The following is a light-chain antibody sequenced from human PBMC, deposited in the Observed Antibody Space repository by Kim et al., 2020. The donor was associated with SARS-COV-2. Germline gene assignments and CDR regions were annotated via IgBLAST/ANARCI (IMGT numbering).Light chain of an antibody. CDR2: GAS. Sequence: VSPGERATLSCRASQSVSSNLAWYQQKPGQAPRLLIYGASTRATGIPARFSGSGSGTEFTLTISSLQSEDFAVYYCQQYNNWSFTFGPGTKVDIK. J-gene: IGKJ3*01. CDR3: QQYNNWSFT. CDR1: QSVSSN. V-gene: IGKV3D-15*01.